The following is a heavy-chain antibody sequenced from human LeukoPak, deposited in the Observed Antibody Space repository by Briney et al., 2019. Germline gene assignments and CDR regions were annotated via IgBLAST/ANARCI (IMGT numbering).Heavy chain of an antibody. Sequence: PGGSLRLSCAASGFTFSSYDMHWVRQATGKGLEWVSAIGTAGDTYYPGSVKGRFTISRENAKNSLYLQMNSLRAGDTAVYYCARSGGDYGDYLFDYWGQGTLVTVSS. V-gene: IGHV3-13*01. J-gene: IGHJ4*02. D-gene: IGHD4-17*01. CDR3: ARSGGDYGDYLFDY. CDR1: GFTFSSYD. CDR2: IGTAGDT.